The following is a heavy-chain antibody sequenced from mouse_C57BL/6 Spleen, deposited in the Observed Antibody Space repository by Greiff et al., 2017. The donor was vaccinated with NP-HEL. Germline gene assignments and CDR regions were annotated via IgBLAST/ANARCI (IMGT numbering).Heavy chain of an antibody. CDR3: ARKKTGTGYYFDY. D-gene: IGHD4-1*01. Sequence: EVQLQQSGPGLVKPSQSLSLTCSVTGYSITSGYYWNWIRQFPGNKLEWMGYISYDGSNNYNPSLKNRISITRDTSKNQFFLKLNSVTTEDTATYYCARKKTGTGYYFDYWGQSTTLTVSS. V-gene: IGHV3-6*01. CDR2: ISYDGSN. J-gene: IGHJ2*01. CDR1: GYSITSGYY.